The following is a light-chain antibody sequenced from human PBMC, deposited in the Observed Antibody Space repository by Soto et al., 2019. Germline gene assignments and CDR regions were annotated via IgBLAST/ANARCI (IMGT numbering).Light chain of an antibody. Sequence: QSVLTQPPSVSAAPGQMVTISCSGSSSNIGSNYVCWYQQLPGAAPKLLIYENEKTAPGIPDRFSGSKSGNTAYLTISGLQVEDEAEYFCFSFTTTSTHVFGTGTKVTVL. V-gene: IGLV1-51*01. J-gene: IGLJ1*01. CDR3: FSFTTTSTHV. CDR1: SSNIGSNY. CDR2: ENE.